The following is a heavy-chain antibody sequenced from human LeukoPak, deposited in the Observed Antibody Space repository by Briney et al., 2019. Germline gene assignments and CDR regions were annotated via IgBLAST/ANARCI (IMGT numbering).Heavy chain of an antibody. D-gene: IGHD2-15*01. CDR1: GFTFSGSA. CDR3: TRHDEDDYYYYYMDV. Sequence: GGSLRLSCAASGFTFSGSAMHWVRQASGKGLEWVGRIRSKANSYATAYAASVKGRFTISRDDSKNTAYLQMNSLKTEDTAVYYCTRHDEDDYYYYYMDVWGKGTTVTVSS. J-gene: IGHJ6*03. CDR2: IRSKANSYAT. V-gene: IGHV3-73*01.